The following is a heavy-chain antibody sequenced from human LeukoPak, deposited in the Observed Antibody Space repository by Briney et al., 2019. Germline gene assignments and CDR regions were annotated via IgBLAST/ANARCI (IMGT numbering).Heavy chain of an antibody. D-gene: IGHD3-22*01. CDR1: GYTFTSYG. Sequence: ASVKVSCKASGYTFTSYGISWVRQAPGQGLEWMGWISAYNGNTNYAQKLQGRVTMTTDTSTSTAYMELRSLRSDDTAVYYCERDRMGGYDSSGHRFDYWGQGTLVTVSS. CDR3: ERDRMGGYDSSGHRFDY. V-gene: IGHV1-18*01. CDR2: ISAYNGNT. J-gene: IGHJ4*02.